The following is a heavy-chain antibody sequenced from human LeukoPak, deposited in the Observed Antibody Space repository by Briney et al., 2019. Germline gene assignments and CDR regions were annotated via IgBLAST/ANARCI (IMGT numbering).Heavy chain of an antibody. D-gene: IGHD3-10*01. CDR1: GYTFISYG. Sequence: GASVKVSCKASGYTFISYGISWVRQAPGQGLEWMGWISAYNGNTNYAQKVQGRVTMTTDTSTSTAYMELRSLRSDDTAVYYCARERITMFRGYFDYWGPGILVTVSS. CDR3: ARERITMFRGYFDY. CDR2: ISAYNGNT. J-gene: IGHJ4*02. V-gene: IGHV1-18*01.